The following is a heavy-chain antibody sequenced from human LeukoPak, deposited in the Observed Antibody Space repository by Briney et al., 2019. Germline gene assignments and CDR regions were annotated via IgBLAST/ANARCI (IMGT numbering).Heavy chain of an antibody. J-gene: IGHJ5*02. Sequence: PGGSLRLSCAASGFTFSSYSMNWVRQAPGKGLEWVANIKQDGSEKYYVDSVKGRFTISRDNAKNSLYLQMNSLRAEDTAVYYCARGYSYGYGRNWFDPWGQGTLVTVSS. D-gene: IGHD5-18*01. CDR2: IKQDGSEK. CDR3: ARGYSYGYGRNWFDP. CDR1: GFTFSSYS. V-gene: IGHV3-7*01.